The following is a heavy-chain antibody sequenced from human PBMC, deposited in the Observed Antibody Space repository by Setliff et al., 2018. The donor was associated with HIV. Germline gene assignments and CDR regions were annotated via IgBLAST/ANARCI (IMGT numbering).Heavy chain of an antibody. Sequence: KPSETLSLTCSVSGASIRGHYWSWIRQSPGKGLEWIGNIYYSGNTNYNPSFKSRVTISVDTSKNQFSLRVTSVTAADTAVYYCARSLVPSGYYYGRHAFDIWGQGTKVTVSS. V-gene: IGHV4-59*08. CDR3: ARSLVPSGYYYGRHAFDI. J-gene: IGHJ3*02. D-gene: IGHD3-22*01. CDR1: GASIRGHY. CDR2: IYYSGNT.